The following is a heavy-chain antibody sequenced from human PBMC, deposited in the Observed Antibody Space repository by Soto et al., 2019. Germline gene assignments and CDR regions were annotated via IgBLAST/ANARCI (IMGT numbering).Heavy chain of an antibody. CDR2: FYYSGST. CDR3: ARVKDTAMVSRYYGMDV. Sequence: PSETLSLTCTVSGGSISSYYWSWIRQPPGKGLEWIGYFYYSGSTNYNPSLKSRVTISVDTSKNQFSLKLSSVTAADTAVYYCARVKDTAMVSRYYGMDVWGQGTTVTVSS. D-gene: IGHD5-18*01. CDR1: GGSISSYY. J-gene: IGHJ6*02. V-gene: IGHV4-59*01.